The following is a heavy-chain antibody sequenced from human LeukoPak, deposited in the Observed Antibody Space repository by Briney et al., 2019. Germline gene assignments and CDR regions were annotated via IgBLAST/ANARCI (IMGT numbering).Heavy chain of an antibody. CDR1: GGSISSSSYY. D-gene: IGHD2-2*01. Sequence: SETLSLTCTVSGGSISSSSYYWGWIRQPPGKGLEWIGSIYYSGSTYYNPSLKSRVTMSVDTSKNQFSLKLSSVTAADTAVYYCARAQGYCSSTSCYEDAFDIWGQGTMVTVSS. V-gene: IGHV4-39*01. J-gene: IGHJ3*02. CDR2: IYYSGST. CDR3: ARAQGYCSSTSCYEDAFDI.